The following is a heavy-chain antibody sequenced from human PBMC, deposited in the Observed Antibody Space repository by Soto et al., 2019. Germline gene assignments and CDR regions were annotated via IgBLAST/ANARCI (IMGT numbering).Heavy chain of an antibody. CDR1: GGPITSSNW. J-gene: IGHJ4*02. Sequence: VQLHESGPKLVKPSGTLSLSCAVSGGPITSSNWWSWVRQPPGKGLEWIGKISHSGTYDYNPSLKCRVTISVDRSKDQFFLNVRAVTAADTSIYYCARDYDGLDYWGQGILITVSS. CDR3: ARDYDGLDY. V-gene: IGHV4-4*02. CDR2: ISHSGTY. D-gene: IGHD3-16*01.